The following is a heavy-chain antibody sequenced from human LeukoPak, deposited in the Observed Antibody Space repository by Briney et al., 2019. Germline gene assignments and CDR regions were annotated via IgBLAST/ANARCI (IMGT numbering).Heavy chain of an antibody. CDR3: ARQGGYCSSTSCYYYYYGMDV. D-gene: IGHD2-2*01. Sequence: GESLRISCKGSGYSFTSYWISWVRQMPGKGLEWMGRIDPSDSYTNYSPSFQGHVTISADKSNSTAYLQWSSLKASDTAMYYCARQGGYCSSTSCYYYYYGMDVWGQGTTVTVSS. J-gene: IGHJ6*02. V-gene: IGHV5-10-1*01. CDR1: GYSFTSYW. CDR2: IDPSDSYT.